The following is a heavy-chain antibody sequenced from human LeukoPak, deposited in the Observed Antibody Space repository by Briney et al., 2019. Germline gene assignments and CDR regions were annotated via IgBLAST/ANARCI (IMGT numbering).Heavy chain of an antibody. CDR3: ARGGRRFLEG. V-gene: IGHV4-39*01. D-gene: IGHD3-3*01. CDR1: GDSFSRNTYS. CDR2: IYYTGRT. Sequence: SETLSLTCTVSGDSFSRNTYSWGWIRQPPGKGLEWIGSIYYTGRTFYNPSLKSRVAISVDTSKNQFSLKLSSVTAADTAVYYCARGGRRFLEGWGQGTLVTVSS. J-gene: IGHJ4*02.